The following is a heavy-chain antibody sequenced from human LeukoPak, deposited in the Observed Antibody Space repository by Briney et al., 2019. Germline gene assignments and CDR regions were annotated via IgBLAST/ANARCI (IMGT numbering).Heavy chain of an antibody. CDR2: IYYSGRT. J-gene: IGHJ4*02. CDR3: ASPSRYYYDSSGYPLDY. Sequence: KASETLSLTCTVSVGAIRSYYWSCIPHPPGKGLECVGYIYYSGRTNYNTPLKSRVTLSQYTSKNQFSLKLSSVTAADTAVYYCASPSRYYYDSSGYPLDYWGQGTLVTVSS. V-gene: IGHV4-59*08. CDR1: VGAIRSYY. D-gene: IGHD3-22*01.